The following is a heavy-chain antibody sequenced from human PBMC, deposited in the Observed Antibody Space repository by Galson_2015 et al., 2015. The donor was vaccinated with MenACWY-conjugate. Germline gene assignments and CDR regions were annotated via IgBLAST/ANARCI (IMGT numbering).Heavy chain of an antibody. CDR3: ARGDTAMGSADY. V-gene: IGHV4-59*01. D-gene: IGHD5-18*01. CDR2: IYYSGST. Sequence: ETLSLTCTVSGGSISSYYWSWIRQPPGKGLEWIGYIYYSGSTNYNPSLKSRVTISVDTSKNQFSLKLSSVTAADAAVYYCARGDTAMGSADYWGQGTLVTVSS. J-gene: IGHJ4*02. CDR1: GGSISSYY.